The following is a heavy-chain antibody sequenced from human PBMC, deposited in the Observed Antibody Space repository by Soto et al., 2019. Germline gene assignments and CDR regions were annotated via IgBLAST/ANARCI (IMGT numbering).Heavy chain of an antibody. CDR1: GFTFSSYG. CDR2: ISYDGSNK. D-gene: IGHD5-12*01. CDR3: AKDGISFLRGYSGYDLDWYFDL. Sequence: GSLRLSCAASGFTFSSYGMHWVRQAPGKGLEWVAVISYDGSNKYYADSVKGRFTISRDNSKNTLYLQMNSLRAEDTAVYYCAKDGISFLRGYSGYDLDWYFDLWGRGTLVTVSS. J-gene: IGHJ2*01. V-gene: IGHV3-30*18.